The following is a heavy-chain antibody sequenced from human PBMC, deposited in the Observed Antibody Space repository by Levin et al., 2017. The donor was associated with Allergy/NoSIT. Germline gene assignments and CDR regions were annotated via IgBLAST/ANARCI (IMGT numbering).Heavy chain of an antibody. D-gene: IGHD3-3*01. CDR3: ATWPGRMSNLWSGPLDY. V-gene: IGHV1-46*01. CDR2: INPSTDTI. CDR1: GYTFSSQY. J-gene: IGHJ4*01. Sequence: GESLKISCKASGYTFSSQYIHWVRQSPGQGLQWMGIINPSTDTITYAQKFQGRIALTTDTSTSTAYMELSRLTSDDTAVYYCATWPGRMSNLWSGPLDYWGHGTLVTVSS.